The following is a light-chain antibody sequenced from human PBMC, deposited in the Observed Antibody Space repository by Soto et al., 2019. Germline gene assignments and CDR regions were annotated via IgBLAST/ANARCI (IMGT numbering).Light chain of an antibody. J-gene: IGKJ4*01. CDR3: QQYNDWPLT. CDR1: QNINNN. CDR2: HAS. V-gene: IGKV3-15*01. Sequence: EIVMTQSPATLSVSPGERATLSCRASQNINNNLAWYQQKPGQVPRLLIYHASTGATGIPARFSGSGSGTELTLTISSVQSEDFAVYYFQQYNDWPLTFGGGTKVEIK.